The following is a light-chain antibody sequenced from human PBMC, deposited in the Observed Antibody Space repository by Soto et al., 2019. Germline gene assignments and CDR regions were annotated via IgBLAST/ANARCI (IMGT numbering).Light chain of an antibody. CDR2: EVT. CDR3: SSYTTSSTRV. CDR1: SSDIGAYNY. Sequence: HSALTQPASVSGSPGQSITISCTGTSSDIGAYNYVSWYQQHPGEAPKLLIYEVTYRPSGVSDRFSGSKSAYTASLTISGLQPEDEADYYCSSYTTSSTRVFGTGTKLTVL. V-gene: IGLV2-14*01. J-gene: IGLJ1*01.